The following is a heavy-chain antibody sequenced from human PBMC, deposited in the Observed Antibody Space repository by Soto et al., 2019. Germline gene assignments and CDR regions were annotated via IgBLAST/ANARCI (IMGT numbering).Heavy chain of an antibody. CDR3: AATISDLEMATIFWDAGFDI. CDR1: GFTFTSSA. D-gene: IGHD5-12*01. Sequence: QMQLVQSGPEVKKPGTSVKVSCKASGFTFTSSAVQWVRQARGQRLEWIGWIVVGSGNTNYAQKFQERVTITRDMSTSTAYMELSSLRSEDTALYYCAATISDLEMATIFWDAGFDIWGQGTMVTVSS. J-gene: IGHJ3*02. V-gene: IGHV1-58*01. CDR2: IVVGSGNT.